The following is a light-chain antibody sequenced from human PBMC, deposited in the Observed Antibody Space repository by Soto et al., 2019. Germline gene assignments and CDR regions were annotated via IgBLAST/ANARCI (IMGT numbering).Light chain of an antibody. CDR2: GAS. J-gene: IGKJ5*01. Sequence: EIVMTQSPATQSVSPGERATLSCRASQSVSSNLAWYQQKPGQAPRLLIYGASPRATGIPARFSGSGSGTEFTLTISSLQSEDFAVYYCQQYNNWRITFGQGTRLEIK. V-gene: IGKV3-15*01. CDR3: QQYNNWRIT. CDR1: QSVSSN.